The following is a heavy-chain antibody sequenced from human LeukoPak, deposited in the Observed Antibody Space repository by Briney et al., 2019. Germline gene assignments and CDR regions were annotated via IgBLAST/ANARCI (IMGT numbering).Heavy chain of an antibody. CDR3: GKDISAGGMDV. D-gene: IGHD3-10*01. J-gene: IGHJ6*02. CDR2: IGWNSART. V-gene: IGHV3-9*01. Sequence: PGGSLRLSCTASESTFDHAMHWVRQTPGKGLEWVSGIGWNSARTGYADSVRGRFTISRDNAKNSLYLQMNSLRAEDTALYYCGKDISAGGMDVWGPGTPVTVSS. CDR1: ESTFDHA.